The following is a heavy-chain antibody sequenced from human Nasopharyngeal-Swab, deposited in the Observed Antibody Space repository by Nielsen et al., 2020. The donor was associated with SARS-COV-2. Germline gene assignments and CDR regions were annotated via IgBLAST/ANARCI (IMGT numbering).Heavy chain of an antibody. Sequence: GESLKISCAASGFTFSDYYMSWIRQAPGKGLEWVSYISSSGSTIYYADSVKGRFTISMDNAKNSLYLQMNSLRAEDTAVYYCASLLWFGELPSDYYYYGMDVWGQGTTVTVSS. V-gene: IGHV3-11*04. D-gene: IGHD3-10*01. CDR1: GFTFSDYY. CDR3: ASLLWFGELPSDYYYYGMDV. CDR2: ISSSGSTI. J-gene: IGHJ6*02.